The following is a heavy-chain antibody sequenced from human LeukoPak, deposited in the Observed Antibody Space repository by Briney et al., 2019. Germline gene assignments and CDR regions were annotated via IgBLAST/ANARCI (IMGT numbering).Heavy chain of an antibody. D-gene: IGHD3-22*01. Sequence: GGSLTLSCAASGFTYSSFSMMWLAPAPGKALEWFSYISSSSSTTYHADSVKGRFTVSRDNAKNSLYLQMNSLRAEDTAFYYCARESSGGYYFDVFDIWGQGTMVTVSS. CDR1: GFTYSSFS. V-gene: IGHV3-48*04. CDR2: ISSSSSTT. J-gene: IGHJ3*02. CDR3: ARESSGGYYFDVFDI.